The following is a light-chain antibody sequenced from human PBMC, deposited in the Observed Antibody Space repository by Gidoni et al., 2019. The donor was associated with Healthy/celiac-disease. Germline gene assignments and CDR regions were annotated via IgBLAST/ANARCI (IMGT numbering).Light chain of an antibody. CDR2: DAS. J-gene: IGKJ3*01. CDR1: QGISSA. V-gene: IGKV1-13*02. CDR3: QQFNSYPQT. Sequence: AIQLTQSPSSLSASVGDRVTITCRASQGISSALAWYQQKPGKAPKLLIYDASSLESGVPSRCSGSGSGTDFTLTISSLQPEDVANYYCQQFNSYPQTFGPGTKVDIK.